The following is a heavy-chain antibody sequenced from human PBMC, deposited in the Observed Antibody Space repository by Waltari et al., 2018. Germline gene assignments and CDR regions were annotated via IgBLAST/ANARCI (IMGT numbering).Heavy chain of an antibody. D-gene: IGHD3-16*01. CDR1: GHISTSYA. Sequence: QVHLVQSGVEVKEPGASVKLSCEPSGHISTSYALHWVRQAPGQRLEWMGCINVSNGQTTYSPRFQQRVTITRDTSPTTGYMELRSLTSEDTGVYYCAKEIWDSRYFDSWGQGTLVTVSS. J-gene: IGHJ4*02. V-gene: IGHV1-3*01. CDR3: AKEIWDSRYFDS. CDR2: INVSNGQT.